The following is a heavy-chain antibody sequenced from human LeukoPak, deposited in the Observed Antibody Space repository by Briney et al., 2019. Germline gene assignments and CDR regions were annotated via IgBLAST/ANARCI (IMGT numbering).Heavy chain of an antibody. CDR1: GGSISSSSYY. Sequence: PSETLSLTCTVSGGSISSSSYYWGWIRQPPGKGLEWIGSIYYSGSTYYNPSLKSRVTISVDTSKNQFSLKLSSVTAADTAVYYCARVGPLHYYDPARYYFDYWGQGTLVTVSS. V-gene: IGHV4-39*01. D-gene: IGHD3-22*01. CDR2: IYYSGST. J-gene: IGHJ4*02. CDR3: ARVGPLHYYDPARYYFDY.